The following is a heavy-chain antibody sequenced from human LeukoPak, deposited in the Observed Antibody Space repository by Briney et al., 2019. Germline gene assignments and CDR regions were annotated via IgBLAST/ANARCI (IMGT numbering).Heavy chain of an antibody. D-gene: IGHD6-19*01. V-gene: IGHV3-23*01. CDR1: GFTFGSYA. CDR3: AKDHSAVAGYYGMDV. CDR2: ISGSGGST. Sequence: GGSLRLSCAASGFTFGSYAMSWVRQAPGKGLEWVSAISGSGGSTYYADSVKGRFTISRDNSKNTLYLQMNSLRAEDTAVYYCAKDHSAVAGYYGMDVWGQGTTVTVSS. J-gene: IGHJ6*02.